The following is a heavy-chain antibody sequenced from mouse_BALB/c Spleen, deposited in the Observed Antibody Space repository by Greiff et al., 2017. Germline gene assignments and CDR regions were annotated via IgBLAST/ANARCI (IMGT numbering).Heavy chain of an antibody. V-gene: IGHV14-1*02. CDR2: IDPENGNT. J-gene: IGHJ3*01. CDR1: GFNIKDYY. CDR3: ATRIRFAY. Sequence: EVQLQESGAELVRPGALVKLSCKASGFNIKDYYMHWVKQRPEQGLEWIGWIDPENGNTIYDPKFQGKASITADTSSNTAYLQLSSLTSEDTAVYYCATRIRFAYWGQGTLVTVSA.